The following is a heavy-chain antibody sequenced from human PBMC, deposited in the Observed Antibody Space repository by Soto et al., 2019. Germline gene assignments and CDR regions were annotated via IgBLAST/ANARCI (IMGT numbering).Heavy chain of an antibody. CDR3: ATRSPAFDY. V-gene: IGHV1-18*01. CDR1: GYTFTSYG. Sequence: QVQLVQSGPEVKKPGASVKVSCKTSGYTFTSYGISWVRQAPGQGLEWMGWITTDKGKTTYAQKFQRRVTMTTDTSTSTAYIELRSLRSDDTAVYYCATRSPAFDYWGQGTLVTVSS. J-gene: IGHJ4*02. CDR2: ITTDKGKT.